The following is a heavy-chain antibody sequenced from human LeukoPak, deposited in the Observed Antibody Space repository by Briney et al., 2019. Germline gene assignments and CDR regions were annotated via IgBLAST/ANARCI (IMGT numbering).Heavy chain of an antibody. CDR3: ARVSYSSSWYYYYYYMDV. CDR2: ISSSGSTI. D-gene: IGHD6-13*01. J-gene: IGHJ6*03. V-gene: IGHV3-11*01. CDR1: GFTFSDYY. Sequence: GGSLRLSCAASGFTFSDYYMSWIRQAPGKGLEWVSYISSSGSTIYYADSVKGRFTISRDNVKNSLYLQMNSLRAEDTAVYYCARVSYSSSWYYYYYYMDVWGKGTTVTVSS.